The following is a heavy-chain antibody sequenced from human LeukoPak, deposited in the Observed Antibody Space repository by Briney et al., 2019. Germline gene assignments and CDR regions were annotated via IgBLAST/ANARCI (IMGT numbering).Heavy chain of an antibody. CDR1: GFTVSSNY. J-gene: IGHJ4*02. Sequence: GGSLRLSCAASGFTVSSNYMSWVRQAPGKGLEWVSVIYSGGSTYYADSVKGRFTISRDSSKNTLYLQMNSLRAEDTAVYYCAREVGGSYYDYWGQGTLVTVSS. D-gene: IGHD1-26*01. CDR3: AREVGGSYYDY. CDR2: IYSGGST. V-gene: IGHV3-53*01.